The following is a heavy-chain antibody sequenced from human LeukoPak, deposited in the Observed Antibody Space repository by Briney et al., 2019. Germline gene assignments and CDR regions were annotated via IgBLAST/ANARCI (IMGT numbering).Heavy chain of an antibody. Sequence: TSETLSLTCTVSGGSISSYYWSWIRQPPGKGLEWIGYIYYSGSTNYNPSLKSRVTISVDTSKNQFSLKLSSVTAADTAVYYCARETILGYMDVWGKGTTVTVSS. CDR3: ARETILGYMDV. J-gene: IGHJ6*03. CDR2: IYYSGST. V-gene: IGHV4-59*12. D-gene: IGHD3-3*01. CDR1: GGSISSYY.